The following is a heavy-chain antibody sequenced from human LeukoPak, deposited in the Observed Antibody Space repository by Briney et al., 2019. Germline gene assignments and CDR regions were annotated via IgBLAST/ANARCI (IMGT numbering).Heavy chain of an antibody. CDR3: AKDLGRQWLPTFDY. D-gene: IGHD6-19*01. CDR1: GFTFSSYG. J-gene: IGHJ4*02. Sequence: PGGSLRLSCAASGFTFSSYGMHWVRQAPGKGLEWVAVISYDGSNKYYADSVKGRFTISRDNSKNTLYLQMNSLRAEDTAVYYCAKDLGRQWLPTFDYWGQGTLVTVSS. CDR2: ISYDGSNK. V-gene: IGHV3-30*18.